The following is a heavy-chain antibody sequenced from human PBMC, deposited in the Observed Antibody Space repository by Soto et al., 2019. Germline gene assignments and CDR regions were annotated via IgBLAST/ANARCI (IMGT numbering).Heavy chain of an antibody. CDR2: ISGSDGST. J-gene: IGHJ4*02. V-gene: IGHV3-23*01. D-gene: IGHD1-26*01. CDR1: GFTFSNYA. CDR3: ARRGRWIYYGC. Sequence: EVQLLESGGGLVQPGGSLRLSCAASGFTFSNYAMRWVRQAPGKGLEWVSAISGSDGSTYYADSVKGQFTISRDKSKNTRYLQMNRPRAEDTGVYYCARRGRWIYYGCWGMGSLVTDSS.